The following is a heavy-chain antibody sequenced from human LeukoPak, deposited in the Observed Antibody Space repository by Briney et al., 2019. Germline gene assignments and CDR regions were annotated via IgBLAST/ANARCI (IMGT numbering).Heavy chain of an antibody. CDR1: GFTFSSYA. V-gene: IGHV3-23*01. Sequence: PGGSLRLSCAASGFTFSSYAMSWVRQAPGKGLEWVSVISGSGSSTYADSVKGRFTISRDNSKNTLYLQMNSLRADDTAVHYCAKAQSSGYFRSGDSWGQGTLVTVSS. CDR3: AKAQSSGYFRSGDS. D-gene: IGHD3-22*01. CDR2: ISGSGSST. J-gene: IGHJ4*02.